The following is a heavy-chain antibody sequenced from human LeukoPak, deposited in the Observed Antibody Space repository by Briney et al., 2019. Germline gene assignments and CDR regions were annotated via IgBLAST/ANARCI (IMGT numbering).Heavy chain of an antibody. CDR2: IKVDGSES. Sequence: GGSLRLSCAASGFTFSSYWMTWVRQAPGKGPEWVANIKVDGSESYYADSVMGRFMISRDNAKNSLYLQMNSLRVDDTAVYYCARDQSAGASDIWGQGTMVTVS. CDR3: ARDQSAGASDI. V-gene: IGHV3-7*01. J-gene: IGHJ3*02. CDR1: GFTFSSYW.